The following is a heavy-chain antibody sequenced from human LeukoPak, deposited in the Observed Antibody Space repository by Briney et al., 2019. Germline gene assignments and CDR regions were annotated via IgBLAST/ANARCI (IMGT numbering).Heavy chain of an antibody. CDR3: ARRTAAGWFDP. J-gene: IGHJ5*02. CDR2: IYYSGST. D-gene: IGHD6-25*01. Sequence: SETLSLTCTVSGGSISSYYWSWIRQPPGKGLEWIGYIYYSGSTNYNPSLKSRVTISVDTSKNQFSLKLSSVTAADTAVYYCARRTAAGWFDPWGQGTLVTVSS. V-gene: IGHV4-59*01. CDR1: GGSISSYY.